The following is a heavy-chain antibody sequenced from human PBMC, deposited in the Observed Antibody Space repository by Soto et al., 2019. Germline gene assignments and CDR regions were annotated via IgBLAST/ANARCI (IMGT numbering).Heavy chain of an antibody. J-gene: IGHJ3*02. V-gene: IGHV3-30*03. CDR1: GFTFSSYG. Sequence: HPGGSLSLSCAASGFTFSSYGMHWVRQAPGKGLEWVAVISYDGSNKYYADSVKGRFTISRDNSKNTLYLQMNSLRAEDTAVYYCARDPGGVTGPDAFDIWGQGTMVTVSS. CDR2: ISYDGSNK. D-gene: IGHD2-21*02. CDR3: ARDPGGVTGPDAFDI.